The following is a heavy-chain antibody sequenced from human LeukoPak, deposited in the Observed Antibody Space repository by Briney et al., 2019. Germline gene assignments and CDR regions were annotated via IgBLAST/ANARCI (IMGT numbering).Heavy chain of an antibody. D-gene: IGHD4-23*01. CDR1: GFTFSNAW. CDR3: ASDYGGIY. V-gene: IGHV4-34*01. J-gene: IGHJ4*02. CDR2: INHSGST. Sequence: GSLRLSCAASGFTFSNAWMSWVRQPPGKGLEWIGEINHSGSTNYNPSLKSRVTISVDTSKNQFSLKLSSVTAADTAVYYCASDYGGIYWGQGTLVTVSS.